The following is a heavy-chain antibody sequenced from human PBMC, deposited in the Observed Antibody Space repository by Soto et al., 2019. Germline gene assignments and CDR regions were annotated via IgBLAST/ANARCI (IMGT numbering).Heavy chain of an antibody. J-gene: IGHJ4*02. CDR2: IYYSGST. D-gene: IGHD3-22*01. Sequence: PSETLSLTCSVSGGSVSSNIYYWTWIRQHPGKGPEWIGHIYYSGSTYYNPSLKSRVTISLDMSKNQFSLKLTSVSAADTAVYYFAGGYDYDSGGYLFDYGGQETLVTVPS. V-gene: IGHV4-31*03. CDR1: GGSVSSNIYY. CDR3: AGGYDYDSGGYLFDY.